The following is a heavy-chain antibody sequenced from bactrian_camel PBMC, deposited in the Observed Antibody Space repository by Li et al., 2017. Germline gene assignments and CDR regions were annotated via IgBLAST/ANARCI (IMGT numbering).Heavy chain of an antibody. Sequence: HVQLVESGGGSVQPGESLRLSCAASGFTLSSHCIGWFRQVPGKGLEWVSAINSDGGSTYYSDSVKGRFTISRDNAKKTVYLQMNSLKSEDSGVYYCVVGSGSWYGPFTTGWGQGTQVTVS. CDR2: INSDGGST. CDR3: VVGSGSWYGPFTTG. V-gene: IGHV3S1*01. CDR1: GFTLSSHC. J-gene: IGHJ4*01. D-gene: IGHD6*01.